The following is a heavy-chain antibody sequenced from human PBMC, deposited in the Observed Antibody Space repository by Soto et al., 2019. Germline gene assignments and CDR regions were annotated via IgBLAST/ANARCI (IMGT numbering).Heavy chain of an antibody. CDR3: ARDPVVVVAATPGNIDY. CDR2: INSDGSST. CDR1: GFTFSSYW. J-gene: IGHJ4*02. D-gene: IGHD2-15*01. Sequence: PGGSLSLSCAASGFTFSSYWMHWVRQAPGKGLVWVSRINSDGSSTSYADSVKGRFTISRDNAKNTLYLQMNSLRAEDTAVYYCARDPVVVVAATPGNIDYWGQGTLVTVSS. V-gene: IGHV3-74*01.